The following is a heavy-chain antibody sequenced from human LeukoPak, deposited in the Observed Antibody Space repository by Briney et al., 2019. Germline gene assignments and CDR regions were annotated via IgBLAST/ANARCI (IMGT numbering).Heavy chain of an antibody. Sequence: GGFLRLSCAASGFRFSSTGMHWVRQAPGKGLQWVALIWYDGSNSVYADFVKGRFTISRDNSKNTVHLQMNNLRAEDTAVYYCAKDYGTTATAVQLRAPYFDFWGQGALVTVAS. D-gene: IGHD4-11*01. V-gene: IGHV3-33*06. J-gene: IGHJ4*02. CDR3: AKDYGTTATAVQLRAPYFDF. CDR1: GFRFSSTG. CDR2: IWYDGSNS.